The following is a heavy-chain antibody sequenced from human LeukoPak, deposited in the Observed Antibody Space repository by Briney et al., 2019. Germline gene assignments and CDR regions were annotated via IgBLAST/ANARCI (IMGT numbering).Heavy chain of an antibody. CDR1: GFTGGSDY. CDR3: ARGKGIAAAANYYYYYMDV. V-gene: IGHV3-53*01. D-gene: IGHD6-13*01. CDR2: IYSGGST. Sequence: PGGSLRLSCAASGFTGGSDYMSWVRQAPGKGLEWVSLIYSGGSTYYAEFVKGRFTISRDNSKNSLYLQMNSLRAEDTAVYYCARGKGIAAAANYYYYYMDVWGKGTTVTVSS. J-gene: IGHJ6*03.